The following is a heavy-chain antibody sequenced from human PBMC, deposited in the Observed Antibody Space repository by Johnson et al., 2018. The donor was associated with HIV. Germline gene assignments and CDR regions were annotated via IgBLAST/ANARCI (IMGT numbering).Heavy chain of an antibody. V-gene: IGHV3-33*01. Sequence: QVQLVESGGGLVKPGRSLRLSCAASGFTFSSYGMHWVRQAPGKGLEWVAVIWYDGSNKYYADSVKGRFTISRDNSKNTLHLQMNSLRAEDTAVYYCARGGYVPAFDIWGQGTKVTVSS. J-gene: IGHJ3*02. D-gene: IGHD5-12*01. CDR3: ARGGYVPAFDI. CDR1: GFTFSSYG. CDR2: IWYDGSNK.